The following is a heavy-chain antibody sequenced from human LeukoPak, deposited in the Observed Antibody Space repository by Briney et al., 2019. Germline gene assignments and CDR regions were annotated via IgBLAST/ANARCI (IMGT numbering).Heavy chain of an antibody. J-gene: IGHJ6*03. CDR1: GFTFSSYS. V-gene: IGHV3-21*01. Sequence: GGSLRLSCAASGFTFSSYSMNWVRQAPGKGLEWVSSISSSSSYIYYADSVKGRFTISRDNAKNSLYLQMNSLRAEDTAGYYCARDVRGYSDHYYYYYMDVWGKGTTVTVPS. CDR3: ARDVRGYSDHYYYYYMDV. CDR2: ISSSSSYI. D-gene: IGHD5-18*01.